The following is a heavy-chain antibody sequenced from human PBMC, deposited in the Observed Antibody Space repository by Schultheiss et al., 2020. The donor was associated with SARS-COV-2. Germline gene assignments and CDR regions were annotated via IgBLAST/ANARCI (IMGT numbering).Heavy chain of an antibody. V-gene: IGHV3-33*08. J-gene: IGHJ5*02. CDR2: IWYDGRNK. CDR1: GFTFSSYE. CDR3: ARDVAAGSYNWFDP. D-gene: IGHD2-15*01. Sequence: GGSLRLSCAASGFTFSSYEMNWVRQAPGKGLEWVAVIWYDGRNKYYADSVKGRFTISRDNSKNTLYLQMNSLRAEDTAVYYCARDVAAGSYNWFDPWGQGTLVTVSS.